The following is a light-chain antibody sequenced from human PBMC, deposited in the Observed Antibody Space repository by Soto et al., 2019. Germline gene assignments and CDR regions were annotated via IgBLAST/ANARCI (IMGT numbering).Light chain of an antibody. J-gene: IGKJ1*01. Sequence: EIVLTQSPGTLSLSPGERATLSCRASQSVSNNYLSWYQQKPGQAPRLLIYGASNRATGIPDRFSGSGSETDFTLTISRLEPEDFAVYYWQQYGSSGTFGQGTKVEI. V-gene: IGKV3-20*01. CDR3: QQYGSSGT. CDR2: GAS. CDR1: QSVSNNY.